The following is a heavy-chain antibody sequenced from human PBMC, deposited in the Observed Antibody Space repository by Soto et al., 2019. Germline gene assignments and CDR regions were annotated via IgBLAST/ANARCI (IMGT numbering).Heavy chain of an antibody. CDR2: ISAYNGNT. CDR1: GYTFTSYG. CDR3: AGGSYGDYSQHAFDI. D-gene: IGHD4-17*01. V-gene: IGHV1-18*01. J-gene: IGHJ3*02. Sequence: ASVKVSCKASGYTFTSYGISWVRQAPGQGLEWMGWISAYNGNTNYAQKLQGRVTMTTDTSTSTAYMELRSLRSDDTAVYYCAGGSYGDYSQHAFDIWGQGTMVTVSS.